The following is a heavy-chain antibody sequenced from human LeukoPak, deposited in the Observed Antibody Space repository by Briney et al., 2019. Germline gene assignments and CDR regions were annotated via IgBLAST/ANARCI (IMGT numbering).Heavy chain of an antibody. V-gene: IGHV3-21*01. CDR3: ARDRPYYYDSSGPSDY. CDR1: GFTFSSYS. Sequence: GGSLRLSCAASGFTFSSYSMNWVRQAPGKGLEWVSSISSSSSYIYYADSVKGRFTISRDNAKNSLYLQMNSLRAEDTAVYYCARDRPYYYDSSGPSDYWGQGTLVTVSS. J-gene: IGHJ4*02. CDR2: ISSSSSYI. D-gene: IGHD3-22*01.